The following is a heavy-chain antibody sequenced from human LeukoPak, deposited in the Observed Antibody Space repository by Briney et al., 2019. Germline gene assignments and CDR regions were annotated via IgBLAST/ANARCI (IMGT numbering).Heavy chain of an antibody. Sequence: SETLSLTCTVSGGSISSGSYYWSWIRQPAGKGLEWIGRIYTSGSTNYNPSLKSRVTISVDTSKNQFSLKLSSVTAADTAVYYCARLSGGYWGQGTLVTVSS. CDR2: IYTSGST. CDR3: ARLSGGY. CDR1: GGSISSGSYY. D-gene: IGHD3-10*01. V-gene: IGHV4-61*02. J-gene: IGHJ4*02.